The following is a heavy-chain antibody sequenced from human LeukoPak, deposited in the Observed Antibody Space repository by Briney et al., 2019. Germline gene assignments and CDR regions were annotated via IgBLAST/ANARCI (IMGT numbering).Heavy chain of an antibody. V-gene: IGHV4-4*07. Sequence: SETLSLTCTVSGGSISSYYWSWIRQPAGKGLEWIGRIYTSGSTNYNRSLKSRVTISVDKSKNQFSLKLRSVTAADTAVYYRARDSTIHYFDSSAYNFDYWGQGTLVTVSS. CDR1: GGSISSYY. CDR3: ARDSTIHYFDSSAYNFDY. D-gene: IGHD3-22*01. J-gene: IGHJ4*02. CDR2: IYTSGST.